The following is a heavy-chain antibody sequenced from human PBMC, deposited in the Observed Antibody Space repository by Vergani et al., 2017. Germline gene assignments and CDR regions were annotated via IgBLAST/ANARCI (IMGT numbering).Heavy chain of an antibody. CDR1: GVTFSSYA. V-gene: IGHV1-69*01. CDR3: ASRGSPRDSYCMDV. CDR2: IIPIFGTA. Sequence: QVQLVQSGAEVKKPGSSVKVSCKASGVTFSSYAISWVRQAPGQGLEWMGRIIPIFGTANYAQKFQGRVTVTADESTSTAYMELSSLRSEGTAVDYCASRGSPRDSYCMDVWNKGSTVTVSS. J-gene: IGHJ6*03. D-gene: IGHD3-10*01.